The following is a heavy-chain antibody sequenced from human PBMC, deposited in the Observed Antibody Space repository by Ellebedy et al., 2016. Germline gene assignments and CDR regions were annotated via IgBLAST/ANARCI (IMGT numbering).Heavy chain of an antibody. CDR3: SGQLWTDYYFDY. Sequence: GGSLRLSCAASGFTFSSYSMNWVRQAPGKGLEWVSSISSSSSYIYYADSVKGRFTISRDNAKNSLYLQMNSLRAEDTAVYYCSGQLWTDYYFDYWGQGTLVTVSS. D-gene: IGHD5-18*01. J-gene: IGHJ4*02. V-gene: IGHV3-21*01. CDR2: ISSSSSYI. CDR1: GFTFSSYS.